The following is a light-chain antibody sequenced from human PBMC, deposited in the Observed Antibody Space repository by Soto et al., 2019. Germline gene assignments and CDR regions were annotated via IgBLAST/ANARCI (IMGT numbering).Light chain of an antibody. CDR2: INRDGSQ. J-gene: IGLJ3*02. Sequence: QSVLTQSPSASASLGASVKVTCTLSSGHSNYVTAWHQQHPGKGPRFLMRINRDGSQTKGDGIHDRFSGSRSGAERYLTISSQQSEDGADYYCQTWGPGIRVFGGGTKLTVL. CDR1: SGHSNYV. V-gene: IGLV4-69*01. CDR3: QTWGPGIRV.